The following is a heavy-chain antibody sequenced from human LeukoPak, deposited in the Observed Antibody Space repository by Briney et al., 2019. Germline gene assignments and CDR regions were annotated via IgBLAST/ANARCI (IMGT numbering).Heavy chain of an antibody. Sequence: SETLSLTCAVYGGSFSGYYWSWIRQPPGKGLEWIGEINHSGSTNYNPSLKSRVTISVDTSKNQFSLKLSSVTAADTAVYYCARGKVVVVVGATQGDAFDIWGQGTMVTVSS. CDR2: INHSGST. CDR3: ARGKVVVVVGATQGDAFDI. D-gene: IGHD2-15*01. J-gene: IGHJ3*02. V-gene: IGHV4-34*01. CDR1: GGSFSGYY.